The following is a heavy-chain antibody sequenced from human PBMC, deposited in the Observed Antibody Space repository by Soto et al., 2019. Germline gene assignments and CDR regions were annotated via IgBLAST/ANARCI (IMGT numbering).Heavy chain of an antibody. CDR1: GGSVSNSNYY. CDR2: VYYRGRS. V-gene: IGHV4-39*01. CDR3: VSQRTSVLTQAYFDY. J-gene: IGHJ4*02. D-gene: IGHD2-8*01. Sequence: PSETLSPTCTVSGGSVSNSNYYWGLILQSPGKGLEWIGSVYYRGRSYSKSSVKSRVTISVDTSKNQFSMNLNPVTASETAVYYCVSQRTSVLTQAYFDYWGPGALVTVYS.